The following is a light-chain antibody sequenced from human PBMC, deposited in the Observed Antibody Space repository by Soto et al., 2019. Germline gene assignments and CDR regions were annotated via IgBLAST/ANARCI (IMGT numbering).Light chain of an antibody. CDR2: GAS. J-gene: IGKJ2*01. V-gene: IGKV3-15*01. CDR3: QQLTNFRFT. Sequence: VMTQSPATLSASPGERVILSCRASQNIGNNLAWYQQKPGQAPRLLMYGASSRASDTPARFSGSGSATDFTLTISSLQSEDFATYYCQQLTNFRFTFGQGTKLDIK. CDR1: QNIGNN.